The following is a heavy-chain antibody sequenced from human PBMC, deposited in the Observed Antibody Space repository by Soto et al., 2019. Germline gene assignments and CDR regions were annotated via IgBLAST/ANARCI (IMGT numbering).Heavy chain of an antibody. J-gene: IGHJ4*02. Sequence: VQLVESGGGVVQPGRSLRLSCAASGFTFSSYGMHWVRQAPGKGLEWVAVISYDGSNKYYADSVKGRFTISRDNSKNTLYLQMNSLRAEDTAVYYCAKPLGYVVPAAIDYWGQGTLVTVSS. CDR1: GFTFSSYG. CDR3: AKPLGYVVPAAIDY. CDR2: ISYDGSNK. V-gene: IGHV3-30*18. D-gene: IGHD2-2*02.